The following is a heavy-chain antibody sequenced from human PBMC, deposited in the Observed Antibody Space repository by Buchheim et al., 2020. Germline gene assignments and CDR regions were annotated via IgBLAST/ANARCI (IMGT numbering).Heavy chain of an antibody. Sequence: QLQLQESGPGLVKPSETLSLTCTVSGGSISSSSSYWGWIRQPPGKGLEWIGTIHYSGTTYYNPSLKSRVTISVDTSKNQFSLKLSSVTAADTAVYYCARERRDSYNLVDYWGQGTL. CDR1: GGSISSSSSY. CDR3: ARERRDSYNLVDY. V-gene: IGHV4-39*02. D-gene: IGHD5-24*01. CDR2: IHYSGTT. J-gene: IGHJ4*02.